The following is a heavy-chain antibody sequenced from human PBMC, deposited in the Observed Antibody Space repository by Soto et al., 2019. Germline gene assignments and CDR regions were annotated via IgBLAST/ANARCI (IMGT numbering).Heavy chain of an antibody. CDR2: INAGNGNT. CDR1: GYTFTSYA. D-gene: IGHD2-15*01. Sequence: QVQLVQSGAEVKKPGASVKVSCKASGYTFTSYAMHWVRQAPGQRLEWMGWINAGNGNTKYSQKFQGRVTITRDTSASTAYLELSSRRSEDTAVYYCARSICSGGSCYQYYFDYWGQGTLVTVSS. V-gene: IGHV1-3*01. J-gene: IGHJ4*02. CDR3: ARSICSGGSCYQYYFDY.